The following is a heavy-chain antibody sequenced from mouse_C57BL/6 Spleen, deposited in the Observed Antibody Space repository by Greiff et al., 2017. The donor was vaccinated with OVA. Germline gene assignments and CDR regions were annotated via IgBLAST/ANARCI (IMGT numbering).Heavy chain of an antibody. CDR1: GYTFTSYW. CDR2: IDPSDSYT. Sequence: QVQLQQSGAELVKPGASVKLSCKASGYTFTSYWMQWVKQRPGQGLEWIGEIDPSDSYTNYNQKFKGKATLTVDTSSSTAYMQLSSLTSEDSAVYYCARGKGGFAYWGQGTLVTVSA. CDR3: ARGKGGFAY. J-gene: IGHJ3*01. V-gene: IGHV1-50*01.